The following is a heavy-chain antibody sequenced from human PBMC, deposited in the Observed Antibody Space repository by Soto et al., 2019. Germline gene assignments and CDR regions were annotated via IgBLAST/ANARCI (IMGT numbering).Heavy chain of an antibody. V-gene: IGHV4-34*01. CDR2: INHSGST. CDR1: GGSFSGYY. CDR3: ATVTTVAYNWFDP. Sequence: SETLSLTCAVYGGSFSGYYWSWIRQPPGKGLEWIGEINHSGSTNYNPSLKSRVTISVDTSKNQFSLKLSSVTAADTAVYYCATVTTVAYNWFDPWGRGTLVTVSS. J-gene: IGHJ5*02. D-gene: IGHD4-17*01.